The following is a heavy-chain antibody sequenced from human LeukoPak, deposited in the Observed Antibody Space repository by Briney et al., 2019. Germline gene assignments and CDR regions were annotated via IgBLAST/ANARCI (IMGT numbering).Heavy chain of an antibody. CDR1: GGSISSYY. Sequence: SETLSLTCTVSGGSISSYYWSWIRQPPGKGLEWIGYIYYSGSTNYNPSLKSRVTISVDTSKNQFSLKLSSVTAADTAVYYCARVQFSSGSLDYWGQGTLVTVSS. CDR2: IYYSGST. CDR3: ARVQFSSGSLDY. D-gene: IGHD6-19*01. J-gene: IGHJ4*02. V-gene: IGHV4-59*08.